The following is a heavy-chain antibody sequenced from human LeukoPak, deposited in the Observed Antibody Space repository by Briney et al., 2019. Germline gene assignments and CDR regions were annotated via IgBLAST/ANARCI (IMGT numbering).Heavy chain of an antibody. CDR3: ARTRITIFGVVKFLGGGFDP. D-gene: IGHD3-3*01. CDR2: VYYSGST. Sequence: PSETLSLTCTVSGGSISSVSYYWGWIRQPPGKGLEWIGSVYYSGSTYYNPSLKSRVSISIDTSKNQFSLRLTSVTAADTALYYCARTRITIFGVVKFLGGGFDPWGQGTLVTVSS. CDR1: GGSISSVSYY. V-gene: IGHV4-39*01. J-gene: IGHJ5*02.